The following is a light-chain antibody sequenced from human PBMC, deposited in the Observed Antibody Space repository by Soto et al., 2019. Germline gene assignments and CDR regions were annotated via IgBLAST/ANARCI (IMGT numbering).Light chain of an antibody. CDR1: QSVSYNY. CDR3: QQYNSYSWT. V-gene: IGKV3-20*01. J-gene: IGKJ1*01. Sequence: EILLTQSPGTLSLSPGERVTLSCMASQSVSYNYLAWYQQKPGQPPRLLIYAASSRATGIPDRFSGSGSGTDFTLTISSLQPDDFATYYCQQYNSYSWTFGQGTKVDIK. CDR2: AAS.